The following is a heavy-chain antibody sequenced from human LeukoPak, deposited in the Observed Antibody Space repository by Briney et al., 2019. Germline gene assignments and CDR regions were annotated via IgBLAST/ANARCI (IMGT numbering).Heavy chain of an antibody. CDR2: IRYDGSDK. CDR3: AKAGGTYDYVWGSYLSY. Sequence: GGSLRLSCVASGFTFSNYAMHSGRQAPGKRLEWVAFIRYDGSDKYYADSVKGRFTISRDNSKNTLYLQMNSLRPADTDVYYCAKAGGTYDYVWGSYLSYWGQGTLVTVSS. D-gene: IGHD3-16*02. V-gene: IGHV3-30*02. CDR1: GFTFSNYA. J-gene: IGHJ4*02.